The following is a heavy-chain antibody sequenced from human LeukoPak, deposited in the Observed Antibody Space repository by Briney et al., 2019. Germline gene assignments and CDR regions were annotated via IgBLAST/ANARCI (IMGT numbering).Heavy chain of an antibody. V-gene: IGHV3-21*01. CDR1: GFTFSDYY. CDR2: ITGSSRYI. J-gene: IGHJ4*02. D-gene: IGHD2-2*01. CDR3: ARDISCFDY. Sequence: GGSLRLSCAASGFTFSDYYMNWVRQAPGKGLEWVSSITGSSRYIDYADSVKGRFTISRDNAKNSLYLQMNSLRAEDTAVYYCARDISCFDYWGQGTLVTVSS.